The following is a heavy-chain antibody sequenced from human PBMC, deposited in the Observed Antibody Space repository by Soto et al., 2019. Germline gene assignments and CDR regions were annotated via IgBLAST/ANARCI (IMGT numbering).Heavy chain of an antibody. J-gene: IGHJ3*02. D-gene: IGHD6-13*01. CDR3: ARSVAAAGTHAFDI. V-gene: IGHV1-8*01. CDR2: MDPNSGNT. Sequence: EASVKVSCKASGYLFTSSDINWVRQATGQGLEWMGWMDPNSGNTGYAQKFQGRVTMTRNTSISTAYMELSSLRSEDTAVYYCARSVAAAGTHAFDIWGQGTMVTVSS. CDR1: GYLFTSSD.